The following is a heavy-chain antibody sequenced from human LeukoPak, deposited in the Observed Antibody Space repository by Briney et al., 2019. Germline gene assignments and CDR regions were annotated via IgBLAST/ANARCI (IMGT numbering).Heavy chain of an antibody. V-gene: IGHV3-30*02. D-gene: IGHD5-18*01. CDR1: GVTFSTYA. CDR3: ARDNYGYDY. CDR2: IRYDGSNE. Sequence: GGSLRLSCAASGVTFSTYAMHWVRQAPGKGLEWAAFIRYDGSNEKYADSVKGRFTISRDNSKNTLYLQMNSLRPEDTAVYYCARDNYGYDYWGQGALVTVSS. J-gene: IGHJ4*02.